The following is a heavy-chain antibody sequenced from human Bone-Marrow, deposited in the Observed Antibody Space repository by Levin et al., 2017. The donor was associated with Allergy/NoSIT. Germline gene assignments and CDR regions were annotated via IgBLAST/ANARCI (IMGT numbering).Heavy chain of an antibody. V-gene: IGHV3-11*01. CDR3: ARGGWGYDSSGYYFGY. CDR1: GFTFSDYY. Sequence: GGSLRLSCAASGFTFSDYYMTWIRQAPGKGLEWISYISSASTTIFYADSVKGRFTISRDNAKNSLYLQMNNLGAEDTAVYYCARGGWGYDSSGYYFGYWGQGTLVTVSS. J-gene: IGHJ4*02. CDR2: ISSASTTI. D-gene: IGHD3-22*01.